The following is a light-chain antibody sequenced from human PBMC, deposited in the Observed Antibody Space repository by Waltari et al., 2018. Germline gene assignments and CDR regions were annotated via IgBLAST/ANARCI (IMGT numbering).Light chain of an antibody. Sequence: EIVMTQSPATLSVSPGERATLSCRASQNISTHLVGYQPNPGQAPRLLIYAASTRATGTPARFSGHGSGTEFTLTISSRQSEDFALYYCQQYNTWPSFGPGTKVDIK. J-gene: IGKJ3*01. CDR1: QNISTH. CDR3: QQYNTWPS. CDR2: AAS. V-gene: IGKV3-15*01.